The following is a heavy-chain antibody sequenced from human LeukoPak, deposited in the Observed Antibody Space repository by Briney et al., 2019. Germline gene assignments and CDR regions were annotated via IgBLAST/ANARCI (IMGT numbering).Heavy chain of an antibody. Sequence: GGSLRLSCAASGFTFDDYAMHWVRQAPGKGLEWVSLISGDGGSTYYADSVKGRFTISRDNSKNSLYLRMNSLRTEDTALYYCAKDIERGGYQFPSLGYYYGMDVWGQGTTVTVSS. CDR1: GFTFDDYA. D-gene: IGHD5-12*01. CDR3: AKDIERGGYQFPSLGYYYGMDV. V-gene: IGHV3-43*02. J-gene: IGHJ6*02. CDR2: ISGDGGST.